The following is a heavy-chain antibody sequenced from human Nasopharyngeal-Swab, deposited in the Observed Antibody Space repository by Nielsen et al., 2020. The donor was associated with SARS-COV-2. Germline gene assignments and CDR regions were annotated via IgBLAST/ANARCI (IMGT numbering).Heavy chain of an antibody. CDR2: ISAYNGNT. V-gene: IGHV1-18*01. CDR3: ASNPLYCSSTSCYHDAFDS. D-gene: IGHD2-2*01. CDR1: GYTFTSYG. Sequence: ASVKVSCKASGYTFTSYGISWVRQAPGQGLEWMGWISAYNGNTNYAQKLQGRVTMTTDTSTSTAYMELRSLRSDDTAVYYCASNPLYCSSTSCYHDAFDSWGQGTMVTV. J-gene: IGHJ3*02.